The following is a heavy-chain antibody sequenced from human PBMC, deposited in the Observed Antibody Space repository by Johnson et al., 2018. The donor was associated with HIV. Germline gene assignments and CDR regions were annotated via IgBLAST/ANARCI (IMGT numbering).Heavy chain of an antibody. V-gene: IGHV3-30*02. J-gene: IGHJ3*01. Sequence: QEQLVESGGGLFQPGGSLRLSCAASGFTFSSYGLHWVRQAPGKGLEWVAFIRYDGSNKYYADSVKVRFTISRDNSKNTLYLQMKSLRPDDTAVYYCASGGGYELRESDAFEVWGQGTVVTVSS. CDR3: ASGGGYELRESDAFEV. CDR1: GFTFSSYG. D-gene: IGHD1-7*01. CDR2: IRYDGSNK.